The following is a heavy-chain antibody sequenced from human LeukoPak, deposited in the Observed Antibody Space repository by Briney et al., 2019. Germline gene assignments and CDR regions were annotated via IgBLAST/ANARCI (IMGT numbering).Heavy chain of an antibody. Sequence: ASVKVSCKASGYTFTGYYMHWVRQAPGQGLEWMGWINPNSGGTNYAQKFQGRVTMTRDTSTSTVHMELSSLRSEDTAVFYCARAPDGSGSYYNSANDAFDIWGQGTMVTVSS. D-gene: IGHD3-10*01. V-gene: IGHV1-2*02. CDR2: INPNSGGT. CDR3: ARAPDGSGSYYNSANDAFDI. CDR1: GYTFTGYY. J-gene: IGHJ3*02.